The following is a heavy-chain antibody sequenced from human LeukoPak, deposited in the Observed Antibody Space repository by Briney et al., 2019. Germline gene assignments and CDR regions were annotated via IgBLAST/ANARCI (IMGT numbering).Heavy chain of an antibody. D-gene: IGHD6-13*01. J-gene: IGHJ4*02. V-gene: IGHV4-59*01. CDR1: GDSFSSYY. CDR3: ARDPGSSWYDY. CDR2: IYYSGTT. Sequence: SETLSLTCTVSGDSFSSYYWSWIRQPPGKGLEWIAYIYYSGTTNYNPSLKSRVTISIDTSKNQFSLSLSSVTAADTAVYFCARDPGSSWYDYWGRGTLVTVSS.